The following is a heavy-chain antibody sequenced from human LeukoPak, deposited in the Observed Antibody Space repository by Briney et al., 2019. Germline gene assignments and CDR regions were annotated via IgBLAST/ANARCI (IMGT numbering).Heavy chain of an antibody. CDR1: GFTFSNYA. CDR2: ISGSGGST. Sequence: PGGSLRLSCAASGFTFSNYAMSWVRQAPGNGLEWVSAISGSGGSTYYADSVKGRFTISRDNSENALYLQMNSLRAEDTAVYYCAKDLSRGYSYGYIDYWGQGTLVTVSS. J-gene: IGHJ4*02. V-gene: IGHV3-23*01. D-gene: IGHD5-18*01. CDR3: AKDLSRGYSYGYIDY.